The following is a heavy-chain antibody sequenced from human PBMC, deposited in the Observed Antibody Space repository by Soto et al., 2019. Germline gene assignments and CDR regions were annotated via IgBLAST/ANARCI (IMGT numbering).Heavy chain of an antibody. V-gene: IGHV3-23*01. J-gene: IGHJ4*02. D-gene: IGHD3-3*01. CDR2: ISGSGGST. CDR3: ANGVLRFLEWPRFDY. Sequence: PGGSLRLSCAASGFTFSSYAMSWVRQAPGKGLEWVSAISGSGGSTYYADSVKGRFTISRDNSKNTLYLQMNSLRAEDTAVYYCANGVLRFLEWPRFDYWGQGTLVTVSS. CDR1: GFTFSSYA.